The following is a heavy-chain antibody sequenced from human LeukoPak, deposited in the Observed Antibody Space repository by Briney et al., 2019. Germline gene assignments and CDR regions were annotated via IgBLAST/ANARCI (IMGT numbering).Heavy chain of an antibody. Sequence: PGGSLRLSCAASGFTFSSYGMHWVRQAPGKGLEWVAFIRYDGSNKYYADSVKGRFTISRDNSKNTLYLQMNSLRAEDTAVYYCAKWFDDSSGYWDDAFDIWGQGTMVTVSS. V-gene: IGHV3-30*02. CDR3: AKWFDDSSGYWDDAFDI. J-gene: IGHJ3*02. D-gene: IGHD3-22*01. CDR2: IRYDGSNK. CDR1: GFTFSSYG.